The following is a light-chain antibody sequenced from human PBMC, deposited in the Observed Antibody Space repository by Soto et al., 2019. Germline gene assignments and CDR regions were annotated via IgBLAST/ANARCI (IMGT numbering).Light chain of an antibody. Sequence: EIVLAQSPVTLSLSPVERATLSCRASESVSSSYFAWYQQRPGQAPRLLIHGASSRATGIPDRFSGSGSGTDFTLTISRLEPEDFAVYYCQQYGSSPWTFGQGTKVDIK. V-gene: IGKV3-20*01. CDR3: QQYGSSPWT. CDR1: ESVSSSY. J-gene: IGKJ1*01. CDR2: GAS.